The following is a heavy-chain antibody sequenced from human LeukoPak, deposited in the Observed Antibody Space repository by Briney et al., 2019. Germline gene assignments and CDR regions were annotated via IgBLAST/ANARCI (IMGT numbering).Heavy chain of an antibody. D-gene: IGHD5-24*01. V-gene: IGHV3-21*01. J-gene: IGHJ4*02. CDR3: ARGLHGMADYFDY. Sequence: PGGSLRLSCAASGFTFSSYSMNWVRQAPGKGRKWVSSISSSSSYIYYADSVKGRFTISRDNAKNSLYLQMNSLRAEDTAVYYCARGLHGMADYFDYWGQGTLVTVSS. CDR2: ISSSSSYI. CDR1: GFTFSSYS.